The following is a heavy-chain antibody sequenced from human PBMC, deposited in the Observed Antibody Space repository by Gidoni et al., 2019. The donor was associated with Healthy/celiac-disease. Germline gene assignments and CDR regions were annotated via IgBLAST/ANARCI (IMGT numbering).Heavy chain of an antibody. D-gene: IGHD6-13*01. Sequence: QLQLQESGPGLVQPSETLSLTCTVSGGSISSSSYYWGWIRQPPGKGLEWIGSIYYSGSTYYNPSLKSRVTMSVDTSKNQFSLKLSSVTAADTAVYYCARVTYSSSWPNWFDPWGQGTLVTVSS. CDR1: GGSISSSSYY. J-gene: IGHJ5*02. CDR2: IYYSGST. V-gene: IGHV4-39*01. CDR3: ARVTYSSSWPNWFDP.